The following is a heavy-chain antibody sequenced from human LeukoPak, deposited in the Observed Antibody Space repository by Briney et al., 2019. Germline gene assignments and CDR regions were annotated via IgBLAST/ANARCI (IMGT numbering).Heavy chain of an antibody. Sequence: GGSLRLSCAASGFTFSSYAMNWVRQAPGKGREWVSAISGSGSSTYYPDSVTGRFTVSRDNSKNTLYLQMNSLTAEDTAAYYCARDAIAARLADYWGQGTLVTVSS. CDR3: ARDAIAARLADY. D-gene: IGHD6-6*01. V-gene: IGHV3-23*01. CDR2: ISGSGSST. CDR1: GFTFSSYA. J-gene: IGHJ4*02.